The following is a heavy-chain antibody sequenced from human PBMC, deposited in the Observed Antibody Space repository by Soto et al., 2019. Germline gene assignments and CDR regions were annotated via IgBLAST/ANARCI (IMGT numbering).Heavy chain of an antibody. D-gene: IGHD7-27*01. CDR3: ARGPSGDKVDS. V-gene: IGHV4-30-4*01. CDR1: GGSISTVDYW. Sequence: QVQLQESGPGLVKPSQTLSLTCTVSGGSISTVDYWWSWIRQSPDMGLEWIGHIYDGGRTYNNPSPESRVTMSVDTSKSQLSLTLSSVSAADTAGYYCARGPSGDKVDSWGQGTLVTVSS. CDR2: IYDGGRT. J-gene: IGHJ4*02.